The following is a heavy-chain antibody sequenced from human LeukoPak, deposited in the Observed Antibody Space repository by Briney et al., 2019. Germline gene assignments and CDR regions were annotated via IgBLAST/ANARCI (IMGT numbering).Heavy chain of an antibody. J-gene: IGHJ5*02. CDR3: ARVVTVRGVIIRGSWFDP. CDR2: IYYSGST. Sequence: SETLSLTCTVSGGSISSSSYYWGWIRQPPGKGLEWIGSIYYSGSTYYNPSLKSRVTISVDTSKNQFSLKLSSVTAADTAVYYCARVVTVRGVIIRGSWFDPWGQGTLVTVSS. CDR1: GGSISSSSYY. V-gene: IGHV4-39*07. D-gene: IGHD3-10*01.